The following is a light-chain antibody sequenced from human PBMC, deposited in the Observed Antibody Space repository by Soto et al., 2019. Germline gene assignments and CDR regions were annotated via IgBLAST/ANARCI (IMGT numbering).Light chain of an antibody. CDR3: MQGLRIPKT. Sequence: DIVLTQSPLSLPVTPGEPASISCRSSQSLLDINGNTSLDWYLQKPGQSPQLLIYLASNRAYGVTDRFSGSGSGTDFTLKISRVEAEDVGDYYYMQGLRIPKTFGQGTKVEIK. J-gene: IGKJ1*01. V-gene: IGKV2-28*01. CDR2: LAS. CDR1: QSLLDINGNTS.